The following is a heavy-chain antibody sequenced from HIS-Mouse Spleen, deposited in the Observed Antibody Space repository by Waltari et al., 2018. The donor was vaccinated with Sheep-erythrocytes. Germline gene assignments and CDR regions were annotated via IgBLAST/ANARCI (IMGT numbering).Heavy chain of an antibody. V-gene: IGHV3-23*01. Sequence: EVQLLESGGGLVQPGGSLRLSCAASGFTFSSYAMGWVRQAPGKGLGWVSAISGSGGSTYYADSVKGRFTISRDNSKNTLYLQMNSLRAEDTAVYYCAKRRTGDGGLDYWGQGTLVTVSS. CDR2: ISGSGGST. D-gene: IGHD7-27*01. J-gene: IGHJ4*02. CDR3: AKRRTGDGGLDY. CDR1: GFTFSSYA.